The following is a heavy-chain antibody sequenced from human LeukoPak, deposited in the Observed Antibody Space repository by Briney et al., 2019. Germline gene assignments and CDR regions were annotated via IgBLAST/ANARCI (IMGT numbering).Heavy chain of an antibody. CDR3: ARHASVDGNWPRPLDY. J-gene: IGHJ4*02. D-gene: IGHD6-19*01. Sequence: SETLSLTCTVSGGSISSSPYYWGWIRQPPGKGLEWIGNIYYSGSAYYNPSLKTRVTISVDTSKNRFSLKLTSVTAADTAVYYCARHASVDGNWPRPLDYWGQGSLVTVSS. CDR2: IYYSGSA. CDR1: GGSISSSPYY. V-gene: IGHV4-39*01.